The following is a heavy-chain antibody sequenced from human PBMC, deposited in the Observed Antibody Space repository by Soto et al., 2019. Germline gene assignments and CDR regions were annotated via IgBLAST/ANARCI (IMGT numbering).Heavy chain of an antibody. CDR2: IYYTGIT. CDR1: GGSISGYY. V-gene: IGHV4-59*08. CDR3: ARLSCSAGSCYDRN. Sequence: QVQLQESGPGLVKPSETLSLTCTVSGGSISGYYWSWIRQPPGKGLEWIGYIYYTGITSYNPSLKSRVTMSVDTSKNQFSLKLSSATAADTALYSCARLSCSAGSCYDRNWGQGTLVTVSS. D-gene: IGHD2-15*01. J-gene: IGHJ4*02.